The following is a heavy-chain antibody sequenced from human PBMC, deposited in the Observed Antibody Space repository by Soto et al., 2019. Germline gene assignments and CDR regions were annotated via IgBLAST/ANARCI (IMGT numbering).Heavy chain of an antibody. Sequence: HPGGSLRLSCAASGFSFSHYAMRWVRQPPGKGLEWVALISYDGENQYFTDSVRGRFTISRDNSKTAVYLEMNNLRLDDTATYYCVSPHSESSNAFDLWGQGTLVTVSS. V-gene: IGHV3-30*04. CDR2: ISYDGENQ. CDR1: GFSFSHYA. D-gene: IGHD3-10*01. CDR3: VSPHSESSNAFDL. J-gene: IGHJ5*02.